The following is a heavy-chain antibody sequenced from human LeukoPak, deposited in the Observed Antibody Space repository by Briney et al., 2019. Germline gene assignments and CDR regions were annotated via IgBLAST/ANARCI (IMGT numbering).Heavy chain of an antibody. Sequence: NPSETLSLTCTASGGSTSSYYWSWIRQPAGKGLEWIGRIYTSGSTNYNPSLKSRVTMSVDTSKNQFSLKLSSVTAADTAVYYCARDPIWFGELSEWGQGTMVTVSS. J-gene: IGHJ3*01. CDR3: ARDPIWFGELSE. CDR1: GGSTSSYY. D-gene: IGHD3-10*01. V-gene: IGHV4-4*07. CDR2: IYTSGST.